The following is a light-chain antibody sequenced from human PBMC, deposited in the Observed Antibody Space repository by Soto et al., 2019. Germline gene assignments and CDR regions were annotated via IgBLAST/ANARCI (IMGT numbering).Light chain of an antibody. CDR3: SSYTTSTTQV. J-gene: IGLJ2*01. CDR2: EVR. Sequence: QSALTQPASVSGSPGQSITISCTGTSSDVGTYNLVSWHQHHPGKAPKLIIYEVRNRPSGVSDRFSGSKSGKTASLTIFGLQAEDEADYYCSSYTTSTTQVFGGGTKLTVL. V-gene: IGLV2-14*02. CDR1: SSDVGTYNL.